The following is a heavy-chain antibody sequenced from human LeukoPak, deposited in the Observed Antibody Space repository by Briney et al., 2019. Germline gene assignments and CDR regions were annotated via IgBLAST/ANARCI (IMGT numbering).Heavy chain of an antibody. CDR2: IYSGGST. Sequence: GGSLRLSCAASGFTVSSNYMSWVRQAPGKGLEWVSVIYSGGSTYYADFVKGRFTISRDNSKNTLYLQMNSLRAEDTAVYYCAREVATAFDYWGQGTLVTVSS. J-gene: IGHJ4*02. CDR3: AREVATAFDY. CDR1: GFTVSSNY. D-gene: IGHD5-12*01. V-gene: IGHV3-53*01.